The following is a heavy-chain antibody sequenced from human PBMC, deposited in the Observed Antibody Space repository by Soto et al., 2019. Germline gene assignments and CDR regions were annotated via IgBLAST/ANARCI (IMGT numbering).Heavy chain of an antibody. CDR2: IYTSGST. CDR3: ARDLIYRYYDFWSGSREKHQLCYYYGMDV. CDR1: GGSISSYY. Sequence: XETLSLTCTVSGGSISSYYWSWIRQPSGKGLEWMGRIYTSGSTNYNPSLKSRVTMSVDTSKNQFSLKLSSVTAADTAVYYCARDLIYRYYDFWSGSREKHQLCYYYGMDVWGQGTTVTVSS. D-gene: IGHD3-3*01. V-gene: IGHV4-4*07. J-gene: IGHJ6*02.